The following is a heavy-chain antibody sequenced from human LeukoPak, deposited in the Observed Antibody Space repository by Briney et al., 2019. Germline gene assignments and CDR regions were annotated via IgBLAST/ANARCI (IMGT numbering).Heavy chain of an antibody. V-gene: IGHV3-64*01. CDR3: ETASGSQYAEYFQH. CDR1: GFTFSRYA. CDR2: ITSNGGST. J-gene: IGHJ1*01. D-gene: IGHD1-26*01. Sequence: GGSLRLSCAASGFTFSRYAMHWVRQAPGKGLEYVSAITSNGGSTYYANSVKGRFIISRDNSKNTLYLQLGSLRADDMAMYYSETASGSQYAEYFQHWGQGTLVTVSS.